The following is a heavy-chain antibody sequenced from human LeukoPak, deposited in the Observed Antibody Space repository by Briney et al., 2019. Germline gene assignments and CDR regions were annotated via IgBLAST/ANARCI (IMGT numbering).Heavy chain of an antibody. V-gene: IGHV4-30-2*01. CDR2: IYHSGST. J-gene: IGHJ6*02. Sequence: PSQTLSLTCAVSGGSISSGGYSWSWIRHPPGKGLEWIGCIYHSGSTYYNPSLKSRVTISVDTSKNQFSLKLSSVTAADTAVYYCARGPYYYDSSGYYVIGMDVWGQGTTVTVSS. D-gene: IGHD3-22*01. CDR1: GGSISSGGYS. CDR3: ARGPYYYDSSGYYVIGMDV.